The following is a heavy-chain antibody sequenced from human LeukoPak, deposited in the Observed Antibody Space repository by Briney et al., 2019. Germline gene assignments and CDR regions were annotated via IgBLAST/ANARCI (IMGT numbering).Heavy chain of an antibody. CDR1: GGSISGYY. CDR3: ARHFTYYYDSNGYPRDAFDV. D-gene: IGHD3-22*01. J-gene: IGHJ3*01. Sequence: SDTLSLTCTVSGGSISGYYWSWIRQSPGKGLVWIGYIYYSGSTNYNPSLKSRVTISVDMSKNQFSLKLSSVTAADTALYYCARHFTYYYDSNGYPRDAFDVWGQGTVVTVSS. V-gene: IGHV4-59*08. CDR2: IYYSGST.